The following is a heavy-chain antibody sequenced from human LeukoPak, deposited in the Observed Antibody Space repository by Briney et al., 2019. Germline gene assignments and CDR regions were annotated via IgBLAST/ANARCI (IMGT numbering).Heavy chain of an antibody. CDR2: IKNKTDSGTT. D-gene: IGHD5-18*01. Sequence: GGSLRLSCAASGFTFSNACMTWVREAPGKGVEWVGHIKNKTDSGTTDYAAPVKGRFTISRDDSKNTLYLQMNSLKTEDTAVYYCTTGTWIQLWLADYWGQGTLVTVSS. V-gene: IGHV3-15*01. CDR3: TTGTWIQLWLADY. CDR1: GFTFSNAC. J-gene: IGHJ4*02.